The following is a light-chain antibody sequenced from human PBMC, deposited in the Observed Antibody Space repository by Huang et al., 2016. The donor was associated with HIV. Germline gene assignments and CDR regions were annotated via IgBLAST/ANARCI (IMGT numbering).Light chain of an antibody. Sequence: IQLTQSPSSLSGSVGDRVTITCRSSQDITKYLAWYQQKPGKAPNLLISSASTLSNGVPSRFSGSGSGTDFTLIISNLQPEDSAIYYCQQLYGYPLTFGQGTRLEI. V-gene: IGKV1-9*01. CDR3: QQLYGYPLT. CDR1: QDITKY. CDR2: SAS. J-gene: IGKJ5*01.